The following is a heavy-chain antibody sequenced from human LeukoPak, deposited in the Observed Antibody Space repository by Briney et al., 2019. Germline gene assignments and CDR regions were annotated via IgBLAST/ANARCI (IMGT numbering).Heavy chain of an antibody. CDR3: ARTSVRGHDAFDI. V-gene: IGHV4-4*07. J-gene: IGHJ3*02. CDR1: GCSISSYY. D-gene: IGHD3-10*01. Sequence: SETLSLTCTVSGCSISSYYWSWIRQPAGKGLEWIGRIHTSGSTNYNPSLKSRVTISVDTSKNQFSLKLSSVTAADTAVYYCARTSVRGHDAFDIWGQGAMVTVSS. CDR2: IHTSGST.